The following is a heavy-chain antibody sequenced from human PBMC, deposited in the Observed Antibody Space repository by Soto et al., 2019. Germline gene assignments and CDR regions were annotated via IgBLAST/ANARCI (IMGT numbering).Heavy chain of an antibody. D-gene: IGHD2-21*02. Sequence: QITLKESGPTLVKPTQTLTLTCTFSGFSLNTGGLGVGWVRQPPGRALQWLAVIYWDDDKRYSPSLKIRISNTKNTSNHQVVLTMTNKDPVDTATYYCTHSRCGGGCLRSYSSHYYYGMDVWGQGTTVTVSS. J-gene: IGHJ6*02. V-gene: IGHV2-5*02. CDR1: GFSLNTGGLG. CDR2: IYWDDDK. CDR3: THSRCGGGCLRSYSSHYYYGMDV.